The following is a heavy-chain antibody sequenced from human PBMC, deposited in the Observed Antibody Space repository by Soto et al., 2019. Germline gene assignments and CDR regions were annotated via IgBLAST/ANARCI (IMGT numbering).Heavy chain of an antibody. Sequence: SETLSLTCPVSGGSISRYYWSWIRQPPGKGLEWIGYIYYSGSTNYNPSLKSRVTISVDTSKHQFSLKLSSVTAADTAVYYCARHVWGLIAYYMDVWGKGTTVTAP. D-gene: IGHD2-8*01. CDR1: GGSISRYY. CDR3: ARHVWGLIAYYMDV. V-gene: IGHV4-59*08. CDR2: IYYSGST. J-gene: IGHJ6*03.